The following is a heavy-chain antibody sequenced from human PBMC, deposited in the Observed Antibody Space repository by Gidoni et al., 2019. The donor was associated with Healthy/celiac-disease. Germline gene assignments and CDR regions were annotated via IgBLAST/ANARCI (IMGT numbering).Heavy chain of an antibody. CDR3: TMYYDFWSGYKGAYYYGMDV. Sequence: EVQLVESGGGLVQPGRSLRLSCPASGFTFGDYAMSWFSQAPGKGLEWLGFIRSKAYGGTTEYAASVKGRFTISRDDSKSIAYLQMNSLKTEDTAVYYCTMYYDFWSGYKGAYYYGMDVWGQGTTVTVSS. V-gene: IGHV3-49*03. CDR2: IRSKAYGGTT. J-gene: IGHJ6*02. D-gene: IGHD3-3*01. CDR1: GFTFGDYA.